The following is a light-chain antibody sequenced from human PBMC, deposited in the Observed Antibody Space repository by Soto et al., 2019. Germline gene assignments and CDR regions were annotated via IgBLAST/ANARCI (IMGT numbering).Light chain of an antibody. V-gene: IGKV3-15*01. CDR2: DAS. CDR3: QQNKDWPGT. Sequence: EIVMTQSPATLSVSPGERVTFSCRASQSVSYYLAWYQQEPGQAPRVLIYDASTRATGIPVRFSGSGSGTEFTLTISSLQSEDFGVYYCQQNKDWPGTFGQGTKVDI. CDR1: QSVSYY. J-gene: IGKJ1*01.